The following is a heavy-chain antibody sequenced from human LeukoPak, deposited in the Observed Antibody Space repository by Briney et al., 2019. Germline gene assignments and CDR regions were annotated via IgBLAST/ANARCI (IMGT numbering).Heavy chain of an antibody. CDR2: ISAYNGNT. Sequence: ASVKVSCKASGYTFTGYYMHWVRQAPGQGLEWMGWISAYNGNTNYAQKLQGRVTMTTDTSTSTAYMELRSLRSDDTAVYYCARYRPPYYYDSSGYYYFDYWGQGTLVTVSS. V-gene: IGHV1-18*04. CDR1: GYTFTGYY. D-gene: IGHD3-22*01. J-gene: IGHJ4*02. CDR3: ARYRPPYYYDSSGYYYFDY.